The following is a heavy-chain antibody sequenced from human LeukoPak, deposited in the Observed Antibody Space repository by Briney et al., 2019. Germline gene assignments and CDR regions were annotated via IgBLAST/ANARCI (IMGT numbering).Heavy chain of an antibody. CDR3: ARDQLAAAGTRPPVDY. CDR1: GYTFTSYA. Sequence: ASVKVSCKASGYTFTSYAISWVRQAPGQGLEWMGWISADNGNTDYAQRFQGRVTMTTDTSTSTAYMELRSLRSDDTAVYYCARDQLAAAGTRPPVDYWGQGTLVTVSS. V-gene: IGHV1-18*01. CDR2: ISADNGNT. J-gene: IGHJ4*02. D-gene: IGHD6-13*01.